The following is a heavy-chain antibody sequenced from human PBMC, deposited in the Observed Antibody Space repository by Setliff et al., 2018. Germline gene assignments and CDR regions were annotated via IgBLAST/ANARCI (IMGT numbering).Heavy chain of an antibody. CDR2: IYTSGST. CDR3: ARMSGFLYMDV. V-gene: IGHV4-61*09. D-gene: IGHD3-3*01. Sequence: SETLSLTCTVSGASISSSNWWTWVRQPAGKGLEWIGHIYTSGSTNYNPSLKGRATLSIDASKKQFSLKLTSVTAADTAVYYCARMSGFLYMDVWGKGTTVTVSS. CDR1: GASISSSNW. J-gene: IGHJ6*03.